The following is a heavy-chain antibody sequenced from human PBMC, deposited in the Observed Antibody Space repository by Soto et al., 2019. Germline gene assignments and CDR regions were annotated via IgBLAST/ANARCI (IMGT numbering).Heavy chain of an antibody. J-gene: IGHJ4*02. CDR1: GGTLSRST. Sequence: QVQLVQSGAEVKKPGSSVQVSCTASGGTLSRSTFSWVRQAPGPGLEGMGRVIPTLGLTNYAKKFQGRFTIVVDTSTSTAYMELNSLRDEDTAVYYCARDKGYCSDTSCPDFDYWGQGTLVTVSS. CDR2: VIPTLGLT. CDR3: ARDKGYCSDTSCPDFDY. D-gene: IGHD2-15*01. V-gene: IGHV1-69*08.